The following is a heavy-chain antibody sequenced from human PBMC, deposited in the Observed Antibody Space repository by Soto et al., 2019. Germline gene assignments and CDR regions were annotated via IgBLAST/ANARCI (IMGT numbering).Heavy chain of an antibody. CDR1: GFTLIDHY. CDR3: AKPPGITMIVVVIGYYFDY. Sequence: HPGGSLRLSCAGSGFTLIDHYIDWVRQAPGKGLEWVSAISGSGGSTYYADSVKGRFTISRDNSKNTLSLQMNSLRAEDTAVYYCAKPPGITMIVVVIGYYFDYWGQGTLVTVSS. J-gene: IGHJ4*02. CDR2: ISGSGGST. D-gene: IGHD3-22*01. V-gene: IGHV3-23*01.